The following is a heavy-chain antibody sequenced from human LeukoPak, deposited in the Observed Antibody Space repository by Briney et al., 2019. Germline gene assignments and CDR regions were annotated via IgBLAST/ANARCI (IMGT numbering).Heavy chain of an antibody. D-gene: IGHD1-26*01. CDR3: AKEGSYGSYSAFDS. V-gene: IGHV3-33*06. J-gene: IGHJ4*02. Sequence: GGSLRLSCAASGFGFRSYGMHWVRQAPGKGLEWVAIIWYDGSNAYYADSVRGRFTISRDNSKNTLYLQLNSLRGDDTAVYYCAKEGSYGSYSAFDSWGQGTLVTVSS. CDR2: IWYDGSNA. CDR1: GFGFRSYG.